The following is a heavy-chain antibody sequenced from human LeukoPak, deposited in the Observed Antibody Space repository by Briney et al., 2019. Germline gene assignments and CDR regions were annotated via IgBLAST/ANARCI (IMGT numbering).Heavy chain of an antibody. Sequence: SETLSLTCTVSGGSISSSSYYWGWIRQPPGKGLEWIGSIYYSGSTYYNPSLKSRVTISVDTSKNQFSLKLSSVTAADTAVYYCARQAAAGGWFDYWGQGTLVTVSS. D-gene: IGHD6-13*01. CDR1: GGSISSSSYY. J-gene: IGHJ4*02. V-gene: IGHV4-39*01. CDR2: IYYSGST. CDR3: ARQAAAGGWFDY.